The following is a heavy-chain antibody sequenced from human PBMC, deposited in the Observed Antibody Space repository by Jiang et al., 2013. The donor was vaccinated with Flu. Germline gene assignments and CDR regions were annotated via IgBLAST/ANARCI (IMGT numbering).Heavy chain of an antibody. CDR2: ISSGGSTI. CDR1: GFTFRSYE. CDR3: ARSSMGPNFDY. Sequence: QLLESGGGLVQPGGSLRLSCVASGFTFRSYEMNWVRQAPGKGLEWVSYISSGGSTIFYADSVKGRFTISRDNAKNSLYLQVHSLRADDTAVYYCARSSMGPNFDYWGQGTLVTVSS. D-gene: IGHD2/OR15-2a*01. V-gene: IGHV3-48*03. J-gene: IGHJ4*02.